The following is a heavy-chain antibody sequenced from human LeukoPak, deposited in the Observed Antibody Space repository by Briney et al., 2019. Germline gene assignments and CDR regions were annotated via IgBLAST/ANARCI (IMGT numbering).Heavy chain of an antibody. D-gene: IGHD2-2*01. J-gene: IGHJ3*01. V-gene: IGHV4-38-2*01. CDR3: ARNIVVVPTVTGALDV. Sequence: SETLSLTCAVSGYSISSGYYWGWIRQPPGKGLEWIGSIYHSGSTYYNPSLKSRVTISVDTSKNQFSLKLSSVTAADTAMYYCARNIVVVPTVTGALDVWGQGTMVTVSS. CDR2: IYHSGST. CDR1: GYSISSGYY.